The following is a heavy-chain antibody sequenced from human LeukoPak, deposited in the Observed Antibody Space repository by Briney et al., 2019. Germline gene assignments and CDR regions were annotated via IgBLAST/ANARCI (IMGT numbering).Heavy chain of an antibody. CDR1: GFTFSSHW. V-gene: IGHV3-74*01. J-gene: IGHJ4*02. CDR3: ARDYSTVTTFFDY. CDR2: INSDGSST. D-gene: IGHD4-17*01. Sequence: GGSLRLSCAASGFTFSSHWMHWVRQAPGKGLVWVSRINSDGSSTIYADSVKGRFTISRDNAKNTLFLQMNSLRAEDTAVYYCARDYSTVTTFFDYWGQGTLVTVSS.